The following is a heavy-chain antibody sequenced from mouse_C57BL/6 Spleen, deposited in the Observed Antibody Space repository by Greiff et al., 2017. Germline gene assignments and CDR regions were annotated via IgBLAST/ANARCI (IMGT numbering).Heavy chain of an antibody. CDR3: AREGYDYSHYYAMDY. Sequence: VKLQQPGTELVKPGASVKLSCKASGYTFTSYWMHWVKQRPGQGLEWIGNINPSNGGTNYNEKFKSKATLTVDKSSSTAYMQLSSLTSEDSAVYYCAREGYDYSHYYAMDYWGQGTSVTVAS. D-gene: IGHD2-4*01. CDR2: INPSNGGT. V-gene: IGHV1-53*01. CDR1: GYTFTSYW. J-gene: IGHJ4*01.